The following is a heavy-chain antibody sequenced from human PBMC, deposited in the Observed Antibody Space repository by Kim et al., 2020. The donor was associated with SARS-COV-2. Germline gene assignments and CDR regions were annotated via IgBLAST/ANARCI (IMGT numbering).Heavy chain of an antibody. J-gene: IGHJ4*02. CDR1: GGSISSYY. CDR2: IYYSGST. V-gene: IGHV4-59*01. Sequence: SETLSLTCTVSGGSISSYYWSWIRQPPGKGLEWIGYIYYSGSTNYNPSLKSRVTISVDTSKNQFSLKLSSVTAADTAVYYCARVNCYDSSGYYPSFDYWGQGTLVTVSS. D-gene: IGHD3-22*01. CDR3: ARVNCYDSSGYYPSFDY.